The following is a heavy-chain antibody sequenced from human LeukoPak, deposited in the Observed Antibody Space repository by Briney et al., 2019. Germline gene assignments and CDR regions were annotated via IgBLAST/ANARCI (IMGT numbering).Heavy chain of an antibody. CDR2: LVGSGGST. D-gene: IGHD6-13*01. CDR3: AKVPGVGSSWYNDAFDI. J-gene: IGHJ3*02. V-gene: IGHV3-23*01. Sequence: PGGSLRPPFEPPDSTLRSMALSGVRRAQGKGLRWAQALVGSGGSTYYADSVKGRFTISRDNSKNTLYLQMNSLRAEDTAVYYCAKVPGVGSSWYNDAFDIWGQGTMVTVSS. CDR1: DSTLRSMA.